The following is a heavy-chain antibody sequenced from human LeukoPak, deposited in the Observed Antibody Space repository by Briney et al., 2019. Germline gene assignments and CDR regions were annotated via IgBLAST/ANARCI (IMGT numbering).Heavy chain of an antibody. CDR1: GYTFTNYY. J-gene: IGHJ4*02. Sequence: GDSVKVSCKASGYTFTNYYIYWVRQAPGQGLEWMEIINPDSGSTSYAQKFQGRVTMTRDTSTSTVYMELSRLRSEDTAVYYCARGFYYQTSGFYPGGDYWGQGTLVTVSS. CDR2: INPDSGST. CDR3: ARGFYYQTSGFYPGGDY. D-gene: IGHD3-22*01. V-gene: IGHV1-46*01.